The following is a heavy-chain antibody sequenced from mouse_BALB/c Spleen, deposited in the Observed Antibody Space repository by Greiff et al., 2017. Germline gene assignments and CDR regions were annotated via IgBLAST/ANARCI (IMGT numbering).Heavy chain of an antibody. CDR1: GYSITSGYY. V-gene: IGHV3-6*02. J-gene: IGHJ4*01. D-gene: IGHD1-2*01. Sequence: VQLKHSGPGLVKPSQSLSLTCSVTGYSITSGYYWYWIRQFPGNKLEWMGYISYDGSNNYNPSLKNRISITRDTSKNQFFLKLNSVTTEDTATYYCARSHYYGYYAMDYWGQGTSVTVSS. CDR2: ISYDGSN. CDR3: ARSHYYGYYAMDY.